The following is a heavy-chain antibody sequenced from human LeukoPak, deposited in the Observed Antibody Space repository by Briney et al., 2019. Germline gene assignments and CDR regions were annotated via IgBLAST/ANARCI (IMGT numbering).Heavy chain of an antibody. D-gene: IGHD1-26*01. CDR3: AGAEVGTAYFDS. CDR1: GFTFSTYA. CDR2: ISGGGYTT. V-gene: IGHV3-23*01. J-gene: IGHJ4*02. Sequence: PGGSLRLSCVASGFTFSTYAMSWVRQAPGKGLEWVSVISGGGYTTYYADSTKGRFSISRDISKSTLNLRMDSLRAEDTAVYYCAGAEVGTAYFDSWGQGILVTVSS.